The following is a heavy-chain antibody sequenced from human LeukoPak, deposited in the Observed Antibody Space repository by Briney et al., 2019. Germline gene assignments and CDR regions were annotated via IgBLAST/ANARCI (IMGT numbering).Heavy chain of an antibody. CDR2: ITTGSSYI. CDR1: GFSFTSYA. J-gene: IGHJ6*03. Sequence: PGGSLRLSCSASGFSFTSYAMDWVRQAPGKGLEWVSCITTGSSYIYYADSVRGRFSVSRDNAKNSLYLEMNSLRAEDTAVYYCARVEATTARSYYYYYMDVWGKGTTVTVSS. V-gene: IGHV3-21*06. D-gene: IGHD1-1*01. CDR3: ARVEATTARSYYYYYMDV.